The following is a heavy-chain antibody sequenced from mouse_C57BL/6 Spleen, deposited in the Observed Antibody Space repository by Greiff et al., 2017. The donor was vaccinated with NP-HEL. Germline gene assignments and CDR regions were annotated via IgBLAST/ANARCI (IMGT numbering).Heavy chain of an antibody. Sequence: EVQLVESGGGLVQPKGSLKLSCAASGFSFNTYAMNWVRQAPGKGLEWVARIRSKSNNYATYYADSVKDRFTISRDDSESMLYLQMNNLKTEDTAMYYCVRGRNGDFDYWGQGTTLTVSS. CDR1: GFSFNTYA. CDR2: IRSKSNNYAT. J-gene: IGHJ2*01. V-gene: IGHV10-1*01. D-gene: IGHD1-1*02. CDR3: VRGRNGDFDY.